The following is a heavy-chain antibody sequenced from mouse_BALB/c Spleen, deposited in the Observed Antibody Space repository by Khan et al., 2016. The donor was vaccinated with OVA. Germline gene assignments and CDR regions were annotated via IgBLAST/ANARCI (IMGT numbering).Heavy chain of an antibody. J-gene: IGHJ4*01. CDR1: GFNIKDTY. D-gene: IGHD1-1*01. CDR2: IDPANGHT. Sequence: VQLKQSGAELVKPGASVKLSCTASGFNIKDTYIHWVKQRPEQGLEWIGRIDPANGHTKYDPKFQGKATLTADTSSNTAYLQLIGLTSEDTAVYYCTRPIYYYDALDYWGQGTSVAVSS. CDR3: TRPIYYYDALDY. V-gene: IGHV14-3*02.